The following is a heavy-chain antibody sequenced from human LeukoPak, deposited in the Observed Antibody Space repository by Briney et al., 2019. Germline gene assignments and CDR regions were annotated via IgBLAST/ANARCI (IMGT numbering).Heavy chain of an antibody. V-gene: IGHV4-61*02. J-gene: IGHJ3*02. CDR3: ARLRMRRTGAFDI. Sequence: PSETLSLTCTVSGGSISSGSYYWSWIRQPAGTGLEWIGRIYTSGSTNYNPSLKSRVTISVDTSKNQFSLKLSSVTAADTAVYYCARLRMRRTGAFDIWGQGTMVTVSS. CDR2: IYTSGST. D-gene: IGHD1-14*01. CDR1: GGSISSGSYY.